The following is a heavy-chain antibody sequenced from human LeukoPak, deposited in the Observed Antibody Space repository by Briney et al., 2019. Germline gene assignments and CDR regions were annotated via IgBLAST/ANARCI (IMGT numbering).Heavy chain of an antibody. V-gene: IGHV3-30-3*01. CDR1: GFTFSSYA. D-gene: IGHD3-3*01. J-gene: IGHJ3*02. Sequence: GGSLRLSCAASGFTFSSYAMHWVRQAPGKGLEWVAVISYDGSNKYYADSVKGRFTISRDNSKNTLYLQMNSLRAEDTAVYYCAKGVAEWLLYDAFDIWGQGTMVTVSS. CDR3: AKGVAEWLLYDAFDI. CDR2: ISYDGSNK.